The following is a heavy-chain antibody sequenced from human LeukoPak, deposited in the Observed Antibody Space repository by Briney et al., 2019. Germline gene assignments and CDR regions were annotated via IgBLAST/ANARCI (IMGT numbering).Heavy chain of an antibody. Sequence: PGGSLRLSCAASGFILSNYRMNWVRQAPGKGLEWVSYISSSGNSREYADSVKGRFTISRDNSKSTLYLQMNSLRAEDTAVYYCAKGDYSNYVNYMDVWGKGTTVTVSS. CDR3: AKGDYSNYVNYMDV. CDR2: ISSSGNSR. CDR1: GFILSNYR. J-gene: IGHJ6*03. V-gene: IGHV3-48*01. D-gene: IGHD4-11*01.